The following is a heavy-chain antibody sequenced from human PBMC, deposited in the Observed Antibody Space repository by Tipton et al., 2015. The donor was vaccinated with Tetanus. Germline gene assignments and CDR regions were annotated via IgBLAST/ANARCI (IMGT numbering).Heavy chain of an antibody. D-gene: IGHD2-2*01. CDR1: GGSMSGSGHY. CDR3: ARGWSECSSWSCSPFDS. V-gene: IGHV4-61*05. CDR2: VSSSGNS. Sequence: PGLVKPSETLSLTCIVSGGSMSGSGHYGAWVRQSPGKGLEWIGFVSSSGNSNYSPSLTGRVSMSLDTSKQQFSLSLTSATAADTAVYYCARGWSECSSWSCSPFDSWGQGTLVTVSS. J-gene: IGHJ4*02.